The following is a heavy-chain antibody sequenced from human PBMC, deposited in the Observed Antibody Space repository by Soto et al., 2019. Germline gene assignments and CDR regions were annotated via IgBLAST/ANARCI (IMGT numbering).Heavy chain of an antibody. Sequence: QVQLQQWGAGLLKPSETLSLTCAVYGGSFSGYYWSWIRQPPGKGLEWIGEINHSGSTNYNPSLKSRVTISVDTSKNQFSLKLSSVTAADTAVYYCARGLDYYGSGSKGPFDPWGQGTLVTVSS. CDR1: GGSFSGYY. J-gene: IGHJ5*02. V-gene: IGHV4-34*01. CDR2: INHSGST. CDR3: ARGLDYYGSGSKGPFDP. D-gene: IGHD3-10*01.